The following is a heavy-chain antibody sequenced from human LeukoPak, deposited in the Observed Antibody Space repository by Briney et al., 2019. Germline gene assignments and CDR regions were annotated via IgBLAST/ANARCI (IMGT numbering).Heavy chain of an antibody. CDR3: ARDRLMTTATTVLYGMDV. J-gene: IGHJ6*02. CDR2: ISAYNGDT. V-gene: IGHV1-18*01. D-gene: IGHD4-17*01. CDR1: GYIFAHNG. Sequence: ASVKVSCKTSGYIFAHNGISWVRQAPGQGPEWMGWISAYNGDTNYAQKIQGRVTLTTDTSTSTAYMELRSLRSDDTAVYYCARDRLMTTATTVLYGMDVWGQGTTVTVSS.